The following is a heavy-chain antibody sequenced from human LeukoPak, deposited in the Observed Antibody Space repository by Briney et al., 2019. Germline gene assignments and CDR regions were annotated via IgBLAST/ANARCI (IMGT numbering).Heavy chain of an antibody. D-gene: IGHD5-18*01. V-gene: IGHV1-2*02. CDR3: ARSAVDTAMFFRMRGGRFDY. Sequence: ASVKVSCKPSGYTFTGYYMHWVRQAPGQGLEWMGWINPNSGGTNYAQKFQGRVTMTRDTSISTAYMELSRLRSDDTAVYYCARSAVDTAMFFRMRGGRFDYWGQGTLVTVSS. CDR2: INPNSGGT. CDR1: GYTFTGYY. J-gene: IGHJ4*02.